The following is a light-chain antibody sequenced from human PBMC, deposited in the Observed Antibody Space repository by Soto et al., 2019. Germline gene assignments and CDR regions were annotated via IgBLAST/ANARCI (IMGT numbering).Light chain of an antibody. J-gene: IGKJ1*01. CDR3: HQYHSFALT. CDR1: LIITNW. Sequence: DIQMTQSPSTVSASVGDRVTITCRASLIITNWLAWYQQKPGKAPKLLIYDASSLESGVPSRFSGSGSGTEFTLTIRSLQPDDCATDYCHQYHSFALTFGQGTKVEIK. CDR2: DAS. V-gene: IGKV1-5*01.